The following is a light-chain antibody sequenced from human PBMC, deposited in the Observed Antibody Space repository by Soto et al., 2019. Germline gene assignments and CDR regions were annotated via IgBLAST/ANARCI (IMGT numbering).Light chain of an antibody. V-gene: IGKV3-15*01. CDR1: QRVSRN. J-gene: IGKJ1*01. Sequence: EIGMSQSPATLSVSPGERATLSCRASQRVSRNLAWYQQKPGQAPRLLIYDASTRATGIPGRFSGSGSETEFTLTISSLQSEDYAIYYCQQYNNWPLWTFGQGTKVDIK. CDR3: QQYNNWPLWT. CDR2: DAS.